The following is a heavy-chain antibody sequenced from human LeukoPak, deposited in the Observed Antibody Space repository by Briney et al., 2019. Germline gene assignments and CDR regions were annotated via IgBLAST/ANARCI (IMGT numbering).Heavy chain of an antibody. CDR1: GFTFGDYA. Sequence: GRSLRLSCTASGFTFGDYAMSWFRQAPGKGLEWVSGIGGSGGDTYYADSVNGRFTISRDNSKNTLYLQMNSLRAEDTAIYYCAKANNWESDYWGQGTLVTVSS. V-gene: IGHV3-23*01. CDR3: AKANNWESDY. J-gene: IGHJ4*02. CDR2: IGGSGGDT. D-gene: IGHD1-20*01.